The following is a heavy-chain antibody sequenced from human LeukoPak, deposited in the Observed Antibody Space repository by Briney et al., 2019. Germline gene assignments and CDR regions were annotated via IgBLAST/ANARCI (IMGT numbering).Heavy chain of an antibody. CDR3: ASPARGVSYGMDV. D-gene: IGHD3-10*01. Sequence: SVKVSCKASGYTFTSYYIHWVRQAPGQGLEWMGGIIPIFGTANYAQKFQGRVTITADESTSTAYMELSSLRSEDTAVYYCASPARGVSYGMDVWGQGTTVTVSS. CDR1: GYTFTSYY. CDR2: IIPIFGTA. J-gene: IGHJ6*02. V-gene: IGHV1-69*13.